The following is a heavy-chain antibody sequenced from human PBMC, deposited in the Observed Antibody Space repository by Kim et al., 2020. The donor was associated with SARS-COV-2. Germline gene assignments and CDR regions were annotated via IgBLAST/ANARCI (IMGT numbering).Heavy chain of an antibody. CDR2: INHSGRT. V-gene: IGHV4-34*01. D-gene: IGHD3-10*01. CDR3: ARRLSNTSGWGSHYCDL. CDR1: GGSFSGYY. J-gene: IGHJ4*02. Sequence: SETLSLTCAVYGGSFSGYYWSWIRQPPGKGLEWIGEINHSGRTNYNPSLTSRVTIPVDTSKNQFSLKLTSVTAADTAVYYCARRLSNTSGWGSHYCDLWGQGTLVTVSS.